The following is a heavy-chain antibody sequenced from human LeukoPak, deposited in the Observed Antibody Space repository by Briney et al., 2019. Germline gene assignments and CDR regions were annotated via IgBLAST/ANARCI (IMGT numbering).Heavy chain of an antibody. Sequence: SETLSLTCAVYGGSFSGYYWSWIRQPPGKGLEWIGEINHSGSTNYNPSLKSRVTISVDTSKNQFPLKLSSVTAADTAVYYCARSVAGTSYYFDYWGQGTLVTVSS. J-gene: IGHJ4*02. CDR2: INHSGST. CDR1: GGSFSGYY. D-gene: IGHD6-19*01. V-gene: IGHV4-34*01. CDR3: ARSVAGTSYYFDY.